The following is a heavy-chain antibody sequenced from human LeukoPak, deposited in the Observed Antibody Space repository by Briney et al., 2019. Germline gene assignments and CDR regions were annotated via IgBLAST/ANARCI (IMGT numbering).Heavy chain of an antibody. CDR2: INHSGST. CDR3: ASQGHHGKIVGTTLSYFYMDV. Sequence: TPSETLSLTCAVYGGSFSGYYWSWIRQPPGKGLEWIGEINHSGSTNYNPSLKSRVTISVDTSKDQFSLKLSSVTAADTAFYYCASQGHHGKIVGTTLSYFYMDVWGKGTTVTVSS. J-gene: IGHJ6*03. CDR1: GGSFSGYY. V-gene: IGHV4-34*01. D-gene: IGHD1-26*01.